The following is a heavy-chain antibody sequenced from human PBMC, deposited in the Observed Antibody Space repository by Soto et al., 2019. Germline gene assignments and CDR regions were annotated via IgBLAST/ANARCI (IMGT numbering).Heavy chain of an antibody. CDR3: AKGRTGPGDP. CDR2: ISDSGGST. CDR1: GFTFSYYA. Sequence: VQLLESGGGLVQPGGSLRLSCAASGFTFSYYAMTWVRQAPGKGLEWVSAISDSGGSTYYADSVKGRFTISSDNSKNTLYLQMNSLRVEDTAVYYCAKGRTGPGDPWGQGTLVTVSS. V-gene: IGHV3-23*01. D-gene: IGHD1-1*01. J-gene: IGHJ5*02.